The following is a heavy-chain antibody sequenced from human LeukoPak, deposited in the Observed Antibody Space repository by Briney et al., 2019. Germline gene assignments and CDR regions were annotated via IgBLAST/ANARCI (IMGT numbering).Heavy chain of an antibody. V-gene: IGHV1-69*13. CDR2: IIPIFGTA. D-gene: IGHD2/OR15-2a*01. CDR3: ARDATFLARAFDI. CDR1: GGTFSSYA. J-gene: IGHJ3*02. Sequence: SVKVSCKASGGTFSSYAISWVRQAPGQGLEWMGGIIPIFGTANYAQKFQGRVTITADESTSTAYMELSSLRSEDTAVYYCARDATFLARAFDIWGQGTLVTVSS.